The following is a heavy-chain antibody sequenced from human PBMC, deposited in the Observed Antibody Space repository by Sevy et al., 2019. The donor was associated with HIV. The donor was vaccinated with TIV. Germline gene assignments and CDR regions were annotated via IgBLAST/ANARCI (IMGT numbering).Heavy chain of an antibody. J-gene: IGHJ4*02. CDR1: GGSIARSSYD. D-gene: IGHD3-10*01. V-gene: IGHV4-39*01. Sequence: SETLSLTCTVSGGSIARSSYDWGWIRQSPGNGLEWIGSIYFSGSTSYATSLRSRVTISVDTSKNQVSLKMRSVTATDTAFYYCARHGGLVDRGFDFWGQGALVTVSS. CDR3: ARHGGLVDRGFDF. CDR2: IYFSGST.